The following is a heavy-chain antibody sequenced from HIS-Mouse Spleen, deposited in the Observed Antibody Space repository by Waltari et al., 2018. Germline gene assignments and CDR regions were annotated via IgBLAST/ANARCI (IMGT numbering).Heavy chain of an antibody. CDR3: ARDRSSSWYAFDI. Sequence: QVQLVQSGAEVKKSGASVKVSCKASGYTFTGYFMHWVRQAPGQGLEWMGWINTNSGGTNYAKKFKGRVTMTRDTSISTAYMELSRLRSDDTAVYYCARDRSSSWYAFDIWGQGTMVTVSS. D-gene: IGHD6-13*01. CDR1: GYTFTGYF. J-gene: IGHJ3*02. V-gene: IGHV1-2*02. CDR2: INTNSGGT.